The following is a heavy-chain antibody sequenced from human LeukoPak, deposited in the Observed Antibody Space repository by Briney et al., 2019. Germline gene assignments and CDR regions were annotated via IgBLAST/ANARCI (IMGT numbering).Heavy chain of an antibody. D-gene: IGHD6-13*01. CDR3: ASVPGIAAAGHDY. CDR1: GGSISSSNW. Sequence: SGTLSLTCAVSGGSISSSNWWSWVRQPPGKGLEWIEEIYHGGITNYNPSLKSRVTISVDKSKNQLSLKLSSVTAADTAVYYCASVPGIAAAGHDYWGQGTLVTVSS. J-gene: IGHJ4*02. CDR2: IYHGGIT. V-gene: IGHV4-4*02.